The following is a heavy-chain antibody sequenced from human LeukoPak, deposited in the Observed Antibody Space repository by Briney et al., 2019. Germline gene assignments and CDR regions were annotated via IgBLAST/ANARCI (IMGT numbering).Heavy chain of an antibody. CDR3: ARDQWLDY. Sequence: PGGSLRLSCAASGITFSNYAINWVRQAPGKGLEWVSFIGTSGNPIYYADSVKGRFTVSRDNAKNSLYLQMDSLRAEDTAVYYCARDQWLDYWGQGTLVTVSS. D-gene: IGHD6-19*01. CDR1: GITFSNYA. V-gene: IGHV3-48*01. J-gene: IGHJ4*02. CDR2: IGTSGNPI.